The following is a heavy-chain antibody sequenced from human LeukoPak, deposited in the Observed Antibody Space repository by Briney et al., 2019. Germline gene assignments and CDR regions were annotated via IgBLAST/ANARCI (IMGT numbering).Heavy chain of an antibody. J-gene: IGHJ5*02. CDR3: AREAVAAAVFSEWFDP. V-gene: IGHV3-30*04. CDR2: ISYDGSNK. CDR1: GFTFSSYA. D-gene: IGHD6-13*01. Sequence: GGSLRLSCAASGFTFSSYAMHWVRQAPGKGLEWVAVISYDGSNKYYADSVKGRFTISRDNSKNTLYPQMNSLRAEDTAVYYCAREAVAAAVFSEWFDPWGQGTLVTVSS.